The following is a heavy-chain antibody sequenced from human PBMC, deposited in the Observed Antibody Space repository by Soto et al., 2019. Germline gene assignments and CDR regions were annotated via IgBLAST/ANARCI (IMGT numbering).Heavy chain of an antibody. CDR1: GYTFTGYY. Sequence: GASVKVSCKASGYTFTGYYMHWVRQAPGQGLEWMGWINPNSGGTNYAQKFQGRVTMTRDTSISIAYMELSRLRSDDTAVYYCASLRGVVGATWPPGDYWGQGTLVTVSS. CDR2: INPNSGGT. J-gene: IGHJ4*02. CDR3: ASLRGVVGATWPPGDY. D-gene: IGHD1-26*01. V-gene: IGHV1-2*02.